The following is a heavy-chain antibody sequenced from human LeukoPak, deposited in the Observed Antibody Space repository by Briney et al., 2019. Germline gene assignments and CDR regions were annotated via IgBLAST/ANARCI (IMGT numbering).Heavy chain of an antibody. CDR3: AREARPVATGYYYYYMDV. CDR1: GFTFSDYY. CDR2: VSSSGSTI. D-gene: IGHD5-12*01. V-gene: IGHV3-11*04. J-gene: IGHJ6*03. Sequence: GGSLRLSCAASGFTFSDYYMSWIRQAPGKGLEWVSYVSSSGSTIYYADSVKGRFTISRDNAKNSLYLQMNSLRAEDTAVYYCAREARPVATGYYYYYMDVWGKGTTVTVSS.